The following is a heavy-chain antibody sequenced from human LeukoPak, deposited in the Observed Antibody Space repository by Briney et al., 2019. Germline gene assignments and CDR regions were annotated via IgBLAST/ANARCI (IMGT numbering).Heavy chain of an antibody. CDR2: INPSGGST. J-gene: IGHJ5*02. CDR1: GYTFTSYY. D-gene: IGHD3-22*01. CDR3: ARGPQNYYDSSGPPNWFDP. Sequence: ASVKVSCKASGYTFTSYYMHWVRQAPGQGLEWMGIINPSGGSTSYAQKFQGRVTMTRDTSTSTVYMGLSSLRSEDTAVYYCARGPQNYYDSSGPPNWFDPWGQETLVTVSS. V-gene: IGHV1-46*01.